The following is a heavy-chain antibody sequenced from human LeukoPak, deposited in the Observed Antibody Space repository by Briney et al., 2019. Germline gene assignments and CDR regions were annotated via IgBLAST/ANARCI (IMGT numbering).Heavy chain of an antibody. V-gene: IGHV4-59*12. Sequence: PSETLSLTCTVSGGSISSYYWSWIRQPPGKGLEWIGYIYYSGSTNYNPSLKSRVTISVDTSKNQFSLKLSSVTAADTAVYYCARGTTVVAATYYFDYWGQGTLVTVSS. J-gene: IGHJ4*02. CDR1: GGSISSYY. CDR3: ARGTTVVAATYYFDY. CDR2: IYYSGST. D-gene: IGHD2-15*01.